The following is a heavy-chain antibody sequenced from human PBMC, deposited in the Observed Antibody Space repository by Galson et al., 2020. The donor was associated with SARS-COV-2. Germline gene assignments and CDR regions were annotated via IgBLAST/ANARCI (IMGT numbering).Heavy chain of an antibody. D-gene: IGHD3-9*01. J-gene: IGHJ5*02. V-gene: IGHV4-61*02. Sequence: SETLSLTCTVSGGSISNGDYFWTWIRQPAGKGLEWIGRILTSGTTKYNPALKSRVSISVDTSKNHFFLSLSSVSAADTAVYYCARCYDITTGFDLWGQGTLVTVSS. CDR1: GGSISNGDYF. CDR2: ILTSGTT. CDR3: ARCYDITTGFDL.